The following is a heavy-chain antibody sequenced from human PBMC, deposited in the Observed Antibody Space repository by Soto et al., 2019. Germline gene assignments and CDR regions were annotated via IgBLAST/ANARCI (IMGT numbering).Heavy chain of an antibody. CDR2: ISSSVSTI. Sequence: PVGSLRRSCAASGCTCSSYEMNWVRHAPVKGLEWVSYISSSVSTIYYADSVRGRLTISRDNAKNSLYLQMNSLRAEDTAVYYCARDPIFGVVIIGYSSYGMDVWGQGTTVTVSS. J-gene: IGHJ6*01. CDR3: ARDPIFGVVIIGYSSYGMDV. D-gene: IGHD3-3*01. CDR1: GCTCSSYE. V-gene: IGHV3-48*03.